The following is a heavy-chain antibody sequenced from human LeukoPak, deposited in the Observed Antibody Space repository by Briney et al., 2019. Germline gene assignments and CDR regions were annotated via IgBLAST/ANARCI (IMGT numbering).Heavy chain of an antibody. CDR3: ARANGYYYGSGDKYYFDY. CDR1: GYTFTSYG. CDR2: ISAYNGNT. D-gene: IGHD3-10*01. J-gene: IGHJ4*02. Sequence: ASVKVSCKASGYTFTSYGISWVHQAPGQGLEWMGWISAYNGNTNYAQKLQGRVTMTTDTSTSTAYMELRSLRSDDTAVYYCARANGYYYGSGDKYYFDYWGQGTLVTVSS. V-gene: IGHV1-18*01.